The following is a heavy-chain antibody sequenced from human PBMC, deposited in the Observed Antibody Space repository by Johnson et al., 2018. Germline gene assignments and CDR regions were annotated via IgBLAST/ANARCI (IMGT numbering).Heavy chain of an antibody. Sequence: QVQLVQSGGGVVQPGRSLRLSCAASGFTFSSYGMHWVRQAPGKGLEWVAVIWYDGSNKYYANSVKGRFTISRDNSKNTLYVQMNSLRVEDTAVYYCARDRGFCSATNCFLSSIATRPKSDYNYYGMDVWGQGTTVTVSS. J-gene: IGHJ6*01. V-gene: IGHV3-33*01. CDR1: GFTFSSYG. D-gene: IGHD6-6*01. CDR2: IWYDGSNK. CDR3: ARDRGFCSATNCFLSSIATRPKSDYNYYGMDV.